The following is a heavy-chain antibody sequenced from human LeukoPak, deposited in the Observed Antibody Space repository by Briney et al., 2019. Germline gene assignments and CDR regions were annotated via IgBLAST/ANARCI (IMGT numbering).Heavy chain of an antibody. Sequence: GGSLRLSCAASGFTFSSYSMNWVRQAPGKGLEWVGFIRSKAYGGTTEYAASVKGRFTISRDDSKSIAYLQMNSLKTEDTAVYYCTRDAYSSSMYWGQGTLVTVSS. V-gene: IGHV3-49*04. CDR2: IRSKAYGGTT. CDR1: GFTFSSYS. CDR3: TRDAYSSSMY. J-gene: IGHJ4*02. D-gene: IGHD6-6*01.